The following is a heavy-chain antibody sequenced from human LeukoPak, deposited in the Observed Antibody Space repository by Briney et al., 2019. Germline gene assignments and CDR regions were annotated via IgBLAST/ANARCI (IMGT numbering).Heavy chain of an antibody. J-gene: IGHJ4*02. V-gene: IGHV3-7*01. CDR1: GFTFNKYW. CDR3: ARYCTSAKCNRGFDY. CDR2: INQDGSDK. D-gene: IGHD2-2*01. Sequence: GGSLRLSCAASGFTFNKYWMTWVRQAPGKGLEWVANINQDGSDKRYVDAVKGRFTSSRDNARNSLNLRMDSLRAEDTAVYFCARYCTSAKCNRGFDYWGQGTLVIVSS.